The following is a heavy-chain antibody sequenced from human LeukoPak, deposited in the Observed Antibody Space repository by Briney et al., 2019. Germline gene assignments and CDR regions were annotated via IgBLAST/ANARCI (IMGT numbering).Heavy chain of an antibody. Sequence: GASVKASCKTSGYTFTSYDINWARQAAGQGLEWMGWMSPNSGNTGYAQKFQGRITMSRNTSISTAYMELSSLRSEDTAVYYCARTCGRDGYNYNYWGQGTLVTVSS. CDR2: MSPNSGNT. D-gene: IGHD5-24*01. V-gene: IGHV1-8*01. CDR3: ARTCGRDGYNYNY. CDR1: GYTFTSYD. J-gene: IGHJ4*02.